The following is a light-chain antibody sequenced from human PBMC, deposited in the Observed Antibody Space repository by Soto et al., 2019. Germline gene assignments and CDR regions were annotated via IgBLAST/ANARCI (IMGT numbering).Light chain of an antibody. Sequence: QSVLTQPRSVSGSPGQSVTISCTGTSSDVGGYDFASWYQQHPAKAPKLIIFDVTKRPSGVPDRFSGSKSGNTASLTIFGLQAEDEADYYCCSFAGSYTLYVFGTGTKVTVL. CDR2: DVT. CDR3: CSFAGSYTLYV. CDR1: SSDVGGYDF. V-gene: IGLV2-11*01. J-gene: IGLJ1*01.